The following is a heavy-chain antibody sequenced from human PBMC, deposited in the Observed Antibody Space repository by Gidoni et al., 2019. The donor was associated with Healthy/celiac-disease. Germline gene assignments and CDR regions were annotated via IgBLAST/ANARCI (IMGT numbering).Heavy chain of an antibody. V-gene: IGHV4-38-2*02. CDR1: IYGGYY. Sequence: IYGGYYWGWIRQPPGKGLEWIGSIYHSGSTYYNPSLKSRVTISVDTSKNQFSLKLSSVTAADTAVYYCARELRGEYYDYIWGSPRYFDYWGQGTLVTVSS. D-gene: IGHD3-16*01. CDR2: IYHSGST. CDR3: ARELRGEYYDYIWGSPRYFDY. J-gene: IGHJ4*02.